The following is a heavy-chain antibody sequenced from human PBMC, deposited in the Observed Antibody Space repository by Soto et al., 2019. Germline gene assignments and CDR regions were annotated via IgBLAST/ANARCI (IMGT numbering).Heavy chain of an antibody. V-gene: IGHV5-51*01. D-gene: IGHD3-10*01. J-gene: IGHJ6*02. CDR3: ARSYYFGSSDYYGMDV. CDR1: GYNFTTYW. Sequence: GESLKISCKGSGYNFTTYWIGWVRQMPGKGLEWMGIIYAGDSDTRYSPSFQGQVTFSADKSISTAYLQWSSLKASDTAMYYCARSYYFGSSDYYGMDVWGQGTTVTVSS. CDR2: IYAGDSDT.